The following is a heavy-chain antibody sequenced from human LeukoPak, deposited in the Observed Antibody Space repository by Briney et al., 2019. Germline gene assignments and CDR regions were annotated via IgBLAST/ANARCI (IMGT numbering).Heavy chain of an antibody. D-gene: IGHD3-10*01. CDR1: GFTFSSYW. V-gene: IGHV3-7*01. CDR2: IKQDGSEK. J-gene: IGHJ4*02. CDR3: ARPTVYGSGSYYRPHDY. Sequence: GGSLRLSCAASGFTFSSYWMSWVRQAPGKGLEWVAHIKQDGSEKYYVDSVKGRFTISRDNAKNSLYRQMNSLRAEDTAVYYCARPTVYGSGSYYRPHDYWSQGTLVTVSS.